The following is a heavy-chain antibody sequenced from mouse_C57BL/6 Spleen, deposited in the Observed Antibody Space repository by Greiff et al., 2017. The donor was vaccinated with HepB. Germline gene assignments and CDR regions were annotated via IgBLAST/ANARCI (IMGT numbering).Heavy chain of an antibody. CDR1: GYSFTGYY. CDR2: INPSTGGT. V-gene: IGHV1-42*01. Sequence: VQLQRSGPGLVKPGASVKISCKASGYSFTGYYMNWVKQSPEKSLEWIGEINPSTGGTTYNQKFKAKATLTVDKSSSTAYMQLKSLTSEDSAVYYCARSDYWGQGTSVTVSS. J-gene: IGHJ4*01. CDR3: ARSDY.